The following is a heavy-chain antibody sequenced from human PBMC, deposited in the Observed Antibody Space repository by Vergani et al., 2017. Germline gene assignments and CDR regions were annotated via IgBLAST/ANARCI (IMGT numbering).Heavy chain of an antibody. J-gene: IGHJ4*02. CDR3: AKEPLELRRTFDY. D-gene: IGHD1-7*01. CDR1: GFPFSSYA. Sequence: EVQLLESGGGLVQPGGSLRLSCAASGFPFSSYAMSWVRQAPGKGREWVSAIIGSGGSTYYADSVKGRFTISRDNSKNTLYLQMNSLRAEDTAVYYCAKEPLELRRTFDYWGQGTLVTVSS. V-gene: IGHV3-23*01. CDR2: IIGSGGST.